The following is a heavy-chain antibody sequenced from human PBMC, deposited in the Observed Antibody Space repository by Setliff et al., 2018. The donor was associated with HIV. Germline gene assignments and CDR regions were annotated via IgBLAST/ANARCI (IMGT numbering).Heavy chain of an antibody. CDR2: VSPGSHTT. Sequence: GGSLRLSCEASGFAFSTFDMNWVRQSPGKGLEWVSGVSPGSHTTYYAESVKGRFTVSRDDSNNMLFLQMTSLGDDDKAIYYCAKPTIGIYPRSFDLWGPGTMVTVSS. J-gene: IGHJ3*01. CDR3: AKPTIGIYPRSFDL. CDR1: GFAFSTFD. V-gene: IGHV3-23*01. D-gene: IGHD1-26*01.